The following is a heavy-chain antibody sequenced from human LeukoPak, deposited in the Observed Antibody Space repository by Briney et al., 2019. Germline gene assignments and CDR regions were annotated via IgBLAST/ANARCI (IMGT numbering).Heavy chain of an antibody. CDR2: INSDGSEG. CDR1: GFTFSGFW. V-gene: IGHV3-7*01. J-gene: IGHJ4*02. CDR3: ARGRWNFDY. Sequence: GGSLRLSCAVSGFTFSGFWMSWSRQAPGKGLEWVASINSDGSEGYYADVVKGRFTISRDNAKNSLYLQINSLRAEDTAVYYCARGRWNFDYWGQGTLVTVSS. D-gene: IGHD4-23*01.